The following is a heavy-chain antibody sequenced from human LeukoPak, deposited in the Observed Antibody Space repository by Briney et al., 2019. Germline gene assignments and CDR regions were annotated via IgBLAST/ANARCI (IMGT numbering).Heavy chain of an antibody. V-gene: IGHV1-46*01. CDR3: ARDHERYCTNGVCSRTSDY. CDR2: INPSGGST. J-gene: IGHJ4*02. Sequence: ASVKVSCKASGYTFTSYYMHWVRQAPGQGLEWMGIINPSGGSTSYAQKFQGRVIMTRDTSTSTVYMELSSLRSEDTAVYYCARDHERYCTNGVCSRTSDYWGQGTLVTVSS. D-gene: IGHD2-8*01. CDR1: GYTFTSYY.